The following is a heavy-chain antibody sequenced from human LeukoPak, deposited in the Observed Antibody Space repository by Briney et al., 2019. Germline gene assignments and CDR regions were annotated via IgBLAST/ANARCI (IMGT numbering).Heavy chain of an antibody. Sequence: PSETLSLTCTASGGSISSYYWSWIRQPPGKGLEWIGYIYGSGSGSTKYNPSLKSRVTISVDTSKNQISLKLSSVTAADTAVYYCARGGSYYNRPYDYWGQGTLVTVSS. V-gene: IGHV4-59*01. CDR3: ARGGSYYNRPYDY. CDR2: IYGSGSGST. D-gene: IGHD3-10*01. CDR1: GGSISSYY. J-gene: IGHJ4*02.